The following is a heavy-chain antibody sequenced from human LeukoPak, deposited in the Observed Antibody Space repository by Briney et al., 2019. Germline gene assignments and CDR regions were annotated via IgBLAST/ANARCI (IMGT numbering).Heavy chain of an antibody. CDR2: IIPILGIA. CDR3: ARASNVGYCSGGSCVDY. V-gene: IGHV1-69*04. J-gene: IGHJ4*02. D-gene: IGHD2-15*01. CDR1: GGTFSSYA. Sequence: SVKVSCKASGGTFSSYAISWVRQAPGQGLEWMGRIIPILGIANYAQKFQGRVTITADKSTSTAYMELSSLRSEDTAVYDCARASNVGYCSGGSCVDYWGQGTLVTVSS.